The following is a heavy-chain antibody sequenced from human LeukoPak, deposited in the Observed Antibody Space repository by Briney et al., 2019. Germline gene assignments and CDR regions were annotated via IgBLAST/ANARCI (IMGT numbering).Heavy chain of an antibody. CDR2: ISYDGSNK. Sequence: GGSLRLSCAASGFTFSSYGMHWVRQAPGKGLEWVAVISYDGSNKYYAGSVKGRFTISRDNSKNTLYLQMNSLRAEDTAVYYCAKPPYYYDSSGYYLDYWGQGTLVTVSS. V-gene: IGHV3-30*18. D-gene: IGHD3-22*01. J-gene: IGHJ4*02. CDR3: AKPPYYYDSSGYYLDY. CDR1: GFTFSSYG.